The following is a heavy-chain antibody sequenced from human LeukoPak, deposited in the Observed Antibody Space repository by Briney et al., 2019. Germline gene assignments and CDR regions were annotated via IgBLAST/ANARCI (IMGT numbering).Heavy chain of an antibody. CDR3: ARALWFGELLPID. V-gene: IGHV3-30*02. CDR1: GFTFSSYG. D-gene: IGHD3-10*01. CDR2: IRSDGSNK. Sequence: GGSLRLSCAASGFTFSSYGMHWVRQAPGKGLEWVAFIRSDGSNKYYADSVKGRFTISRDNSKLYLQMNSLRAEDTAVYYCARALWFGELLPIDWGQGTLVTVSS. J-gene: IGHJ4*02.